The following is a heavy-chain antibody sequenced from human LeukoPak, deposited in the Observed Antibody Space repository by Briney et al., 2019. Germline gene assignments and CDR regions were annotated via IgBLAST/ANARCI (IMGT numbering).Heavy chain of an antibody. J-gene: IGHJ6*03. CDR3: ARGIFRYYYMDV. V-gene: IGHV4-4*02. CDR1: GDSISSSNW. CDR2: IYHSGST. Sequence: SETLSLTCAVSGDSISSSNWWSWVRQPPGKGLEWIGEIYHSGSTIYNPSLKSRVTISIDKSKNQFSLKLSSVTAADTAVYYCARGIFRYYYMDVWGKGTTVTVSS.